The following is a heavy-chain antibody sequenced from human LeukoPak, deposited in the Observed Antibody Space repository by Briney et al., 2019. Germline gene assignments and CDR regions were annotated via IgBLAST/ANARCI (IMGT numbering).Heavy chain of an antibody. D-gene: IGHD6-6*01. J-gene: IGHJ4*02. Sequence: PSETLSLTCTVSGGSTSSYYWSWIRQPPGKGLEWIGFIYDSGSTYYNPSLKSRVTISVDTSKNQFSLKLTSVTAADTAMYYCALYSSSSDYRGQGTLVTVSS. CDR1: GGSTSSYY. V-gene: IGHV4-59*01. CDR2: IYDSGST. CDR3: ALYSSSSDY.